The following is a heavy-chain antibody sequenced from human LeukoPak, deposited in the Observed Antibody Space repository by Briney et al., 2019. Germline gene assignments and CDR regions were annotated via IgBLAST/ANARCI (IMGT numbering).Heavy chain of an antibody. J-gene: IGHJ4*02. D-gene: IGHD3-16*01. V-gene: IGHV4-59*01. CDR2: IYDSGKT. CDR3: PRGGGTLDY. CDR1: GDSISSYY. Sequence: SETLSLTCTVSGDSISSYYWSWIRQPPGKGLEWIGYIYDSGKTNYNASLISRVTTSVDTSKNQFSLKLTSVTPADRAVYYFPRGGGTLDYWGQGTLVTVSS.